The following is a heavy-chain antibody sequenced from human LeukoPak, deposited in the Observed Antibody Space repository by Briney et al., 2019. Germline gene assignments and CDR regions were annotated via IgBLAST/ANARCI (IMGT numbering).Heavy chain of an antibody. CDR2: IWYDGSDK. CDR1: GFTFSSYG. J-gene: IGHJ6*03. D-gene: IGHD3-16*01. Sequence: LAGRSLRLSCAASGFTFSSYGMHWVRQAPGKGLEWVAVIWYDGSDKYYADSVKGRFTISRDNSKNTLYLQMNSPRAEDTAVYYCAKDKDYGYYMDVWGKGTTVTVSS. CDR3: AKDKDYGYYMDV. V-gene: IGHV3-33*06.